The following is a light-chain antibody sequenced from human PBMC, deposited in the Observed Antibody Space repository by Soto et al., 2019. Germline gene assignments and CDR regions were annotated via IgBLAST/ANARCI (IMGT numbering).Light chain of an antibody. CDR2: DAS. V-gene: IGKV3-11*01. CDR3: QRRNRWPPII. CDR1: QNVQSS. Sequence: EIVLTQSPATLSLSPGERATLSCRASQNVQSSLAWYQQKPGQAPRLLIHDASNRASGIPARFSASGSGTDFTLTISSLEPDDFAVYYCQRRNRWPPIIFGQGTRLEIK. J-gene: IGKJ5*01.